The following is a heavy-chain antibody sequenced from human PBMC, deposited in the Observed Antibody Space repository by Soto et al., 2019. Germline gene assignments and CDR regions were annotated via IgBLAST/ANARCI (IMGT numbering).Heavy chain of an antibody. Sequence: DVQLVETGGGLIQPGGSLRLSCAASGFIVSSSYMSWVRQAPGKGLEWVSVIYSDGRTYYADSVKGRFTISRDNSKNTLYLQMSSLSAEDTAVYYCARCSGWYGQCYFDCWGQGTLGTVSS. J-gene: IGHJ4*02. V-gene: IGHV3-53*02. D-gene: IGHD6-13*01. CDR1: GFIVSSSY. CDR3: ARCSGWYGQCYFDC. CDR2: IYSDGRT.